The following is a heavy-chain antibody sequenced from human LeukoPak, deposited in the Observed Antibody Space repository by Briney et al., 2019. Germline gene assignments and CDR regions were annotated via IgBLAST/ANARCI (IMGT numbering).Heavy chain of an antibody. V-gene: IGHV3-48*03. D-gene: IGHD6-19*01. CDR2: ISSSGSTI. J-gene: IGHJ4*02. CDR1: GFTFSSYE. Sequence: PGGSLRLSCAASGFTFSSYEMNWVRQAPGKGLEWVSYISSSGSTIYYADSVKGRFTISRDNSKNTLYLQMNSLRAEDTAVYYCARSRAWLEPNDYWGQGTLVTVSS. CDR3: ARSRAWLEPNDY.